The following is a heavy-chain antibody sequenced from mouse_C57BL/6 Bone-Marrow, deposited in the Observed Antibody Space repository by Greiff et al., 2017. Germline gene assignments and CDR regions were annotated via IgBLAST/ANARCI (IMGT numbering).Heavy chain of an antibody. Sequence: VQLQQPGAELVKPGASVKMSCKASGYTFTSYWITWVKQRPGQGLEWIGAIYPTSGRTNYNEKFKSKAILTVDTSSNPAYMQLSSLTSEDSAVFYCARSGPLGRSFDYWGQGTTLTVSS. CDR2: IYPTSGRT. D-gene: IGHD4-1*01. J-gene: IGHJ2*01. V-gene: IGHV1-55*01. CDR3: ARSGPLGRSFDY. CDR1: GYTFTSYW.